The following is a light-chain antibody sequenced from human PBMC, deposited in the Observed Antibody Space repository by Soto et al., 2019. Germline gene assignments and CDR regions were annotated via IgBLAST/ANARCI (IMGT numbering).Light chain of an antibody. Sequence: DLQMTQSPSSLSASVGDRVTITCRASQYISSYLNWYRQKPGRGPELLIYAASSLQSGVPSRFSGRGSGTEFTLAISSPQTEDFATYFCQQNYKTPHTFGRGTKVEIK. CDR3: QQNYKTPHT. J-gene: IGKJ4*02. CDR1: QYISSY. CDR2: AAS. V-gene: IGKV1-39*01.